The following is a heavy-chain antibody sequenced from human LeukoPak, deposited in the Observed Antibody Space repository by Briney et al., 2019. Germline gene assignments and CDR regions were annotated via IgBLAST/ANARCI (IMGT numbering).Heavy chain of an antibody. V-gene: IGHV3-23*01. CDR1: GFIFSSYA. Sequence: GGSLRLSCAASGFIFSSYAMSWVRQAPGKGLEWVSAISGSGGSTYYADSVKGRFIISRDNSKNTVYLQMNSLRAEDTAVYYCAKDAGYSSSWCDYWGQGTLVTVSS. CDR2: ISGSGGST. D-gene: IGHD6-13*01. CDR3: AKDAGYSSSWCDY. J-gene: IGHJ4*02.